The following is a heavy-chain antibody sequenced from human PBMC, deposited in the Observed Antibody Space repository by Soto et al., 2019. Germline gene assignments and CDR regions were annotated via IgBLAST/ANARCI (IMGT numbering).Heavy chain of an antibody. J-gene: IGHJ6*02. CDR3: VIEYYYGMDV. CDR1: GFTFSAYY. Sequence: QEQLVESGGGLVRPGGSLRLSSAASGFTFSAYYMTWMRQAPGKGLEWVSYITSSSDYTNYAGSVKGRFTISRDNAKNSLYLQMNSLRVEDTAVYYCVIEYYYGMDVWGQATTVTVSS. V-gene: IGHV3-11*05. CDR2: ITSSSDYT.